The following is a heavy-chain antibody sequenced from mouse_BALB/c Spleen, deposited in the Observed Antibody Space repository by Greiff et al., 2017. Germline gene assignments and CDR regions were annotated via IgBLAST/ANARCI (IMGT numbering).Heavy chain of an antibody. CDR3: ARGTTDFDY. CDR1: GYAFTNYL. CDR2: INPGSGGT. Sequence: VHLVESGAELVRPGTSVKVSCKASGYAFTNYLIEWVKQRPGQGLEWIGVINPGSGGTNYNEKFKGKATLTADKSSSTAYMQLSSLTSDDSAVYCCARGTTDFDYWGQGTTLTVSS. D-gene: IGHD1-1*01. V-gene: IGHV1-54*01. J-gene: IGHJ2*01.